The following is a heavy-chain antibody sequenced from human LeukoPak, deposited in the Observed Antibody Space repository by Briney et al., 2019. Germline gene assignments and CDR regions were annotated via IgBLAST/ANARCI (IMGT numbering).Heavy chain of an antibody. CDR3: ARDPLRRYYYYMDV. D-gene: IGHD4-17*01. CDR2: NGGDT. V-gene: IGHV4-59*01. CDR1: GGYINNYF. J-gene: IGHJ6*03. Sequence: SETPSLTCTVSGGYINNYFFSWIRQPPGGGLEYNGGDTNYNPSLKSRVTISEDTSKNQLSLKLSSVTAADTAVYYCARDPLRRYYYYMDVWGKGTTVTVSS.